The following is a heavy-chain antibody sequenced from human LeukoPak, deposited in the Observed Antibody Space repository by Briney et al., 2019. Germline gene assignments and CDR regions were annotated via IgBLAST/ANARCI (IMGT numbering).Heavy chain of an antibody. V-gene: IGHV3-7*01. CDR2: INQDRSEK. CDR3: ARDHCSSSSCYTYYGMEL. D-gene: IGHD2-2*02. CDR1: GGSFSGYY. J-gene: IGHJ6*02. Sequence: ETLSLTCAVYGGSFSGYYWSWVRQVPGKGLEWVANINQDRSEKSYVDSVKGRFTISRDNAKNSLYLQMNSLRAEDTAVYYCARDHCSSSSCYTYYGMELWGQGTTVTVSS.